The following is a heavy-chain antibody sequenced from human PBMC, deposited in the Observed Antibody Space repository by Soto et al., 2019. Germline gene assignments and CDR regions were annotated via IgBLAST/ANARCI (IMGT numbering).Heavy chain of an antibody. V-gene: IGHV3-30*18. J-gene: IGHJ3*02. CDR1: GFTFSSYG. Sequence: ESGGGVVQPGRSLRLSCAASGFTFSSYGMHWVRQAPGKGLEWVAVISYDGSNKYYADSVKGRFTISRDNSKNTLYLQMNSLRAEDTAVYYCAKEGDAFDIWGQGTMVTVSS. CDR3: AKEGDAFDI. CDR2: ISYDGSNK.